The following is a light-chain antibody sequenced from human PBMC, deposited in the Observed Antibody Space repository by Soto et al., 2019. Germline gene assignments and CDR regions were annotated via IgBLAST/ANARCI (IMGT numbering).Light chain of an antibody. J-gene: IGKJ5*01. CDR2: IAS. Sequence: AIQLTQSPSSLSASVGDTVTITCRASQGITAALAWYQQKPGKAPKLLISIASSLETGVPSRFSGSGSGTDFTLTITNLQPEDFASYYCQQFNSYPLTFGQGTRLEIK. CDR1: QGITAA. CDR3: QQFNSYPLT. V-gene: IGKV1-13*02.